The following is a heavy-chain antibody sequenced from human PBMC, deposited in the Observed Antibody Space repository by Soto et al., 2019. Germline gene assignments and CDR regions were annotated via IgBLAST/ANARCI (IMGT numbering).Heavy chain of an antibody. Sequence: SSETLSLTCTVSGGSISSGDYYWSWIRQPPGKGLEWIGYIYYSGSTYYNPSLKSRVTISVDTSKNQFPLKLSSVTAADTAVYYCARDSDSGSGSLNWFDPWGQGTLVTVSS. J-gene: IGHJ5*02. D-gene: IGHD3-10*01. V-gene: IGHV4-30-4*01. CDR3: ARDSDSGSGSLNWFDP. CDR2: IYYSGST. CDR1: GGSISSGDYY.